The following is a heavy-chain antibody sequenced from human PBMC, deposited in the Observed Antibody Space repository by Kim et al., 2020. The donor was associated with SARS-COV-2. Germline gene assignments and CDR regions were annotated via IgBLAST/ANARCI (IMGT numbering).Heavy chain of an antibody. J-gene: IGHJ5*02. Sequence: GGSLRLSCAASGFTFSDYYMSWIRQAPGKGLEWVSYISSSSSYTNYADSVKGRFTISRDNAKNSLYLQMNSLRAEDTAVYYCASHVAGTTGGDWFDPWGQGTLVTVSS. D-gene: IGHD6-19*01. CDR2: ISSSSSYT. CDR3: ASHVAGTTGGDWFDP. CDR1: GFTFSDYY. V-gene: IGHV3-11*06.